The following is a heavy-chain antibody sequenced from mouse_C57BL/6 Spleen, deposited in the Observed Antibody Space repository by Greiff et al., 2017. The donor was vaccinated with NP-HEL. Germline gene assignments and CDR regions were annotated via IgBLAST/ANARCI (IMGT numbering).Heavy chain of an antibody. CDR2: IWSGGST. D-gene: IGHD2-4*01. CDR3: ARRRLYDYIYAMDY. CDR1: GFSLTSYG. J-gene: IGHJ4*01. Sequence: VQGVESGPGLVQPSQSLSITCTVSGFSLTSYGVHWVRQSPGKGLEWLGVIWSGGSTDYNAAFISRLSISKDNSKSQVFFKMNSLQADNTAIYYCARRRLYDYIYAMDYWGQGTSVTVSS. V-gene: IGHV2-2*01.